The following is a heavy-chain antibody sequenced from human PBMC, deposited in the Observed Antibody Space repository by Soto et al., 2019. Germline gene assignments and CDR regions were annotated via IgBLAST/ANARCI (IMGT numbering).Heavy chain of an antibody. CDR3: VREDDGGDRDYYGLDV. Sequence: QVQLQQSGPGLVKPSQTLSLTCTVSGGSISGDYYHWTWIRQSPGKGREWIGYVFHSGSVLYNPSPKSRLNISVDTSKNQFSLRLSSVTAADTAVYFCVREDDGGDRDYYGLDVWGQGTTVTVSS. D-gene: IGHD2-21*02. V-gene: IGHV4-30-4*08. CDR1: GGSISGDYYH. J-gene: IGHJ6*02. CDR2: VFHSGSV.